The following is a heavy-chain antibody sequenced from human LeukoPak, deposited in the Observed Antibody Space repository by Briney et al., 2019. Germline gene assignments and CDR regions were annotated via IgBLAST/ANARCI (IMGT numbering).Heavy chain of an antibody. D-gene: IGHD6-19*01. J-gene: IGHJ5*02. CDR2: ISTYNGNT. V-gene: IGHV1-18*01. CDR1: GYTCTTFD. Sequence: GASVKVSCKASGYTCTTFDISWVRQATGQGLEWMGWISTYNGNTNYAQNLQGRVTMTTDTSTSTAYMELRSLTSDDTAVYYCARARSGAVARNYNWFDPWGQGTLVTVSS. CDR3: ARARSGAVARNYNWFDP.